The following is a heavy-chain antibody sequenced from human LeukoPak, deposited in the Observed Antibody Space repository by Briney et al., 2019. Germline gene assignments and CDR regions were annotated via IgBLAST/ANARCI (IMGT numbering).Heavy chain of an antibody. CDR2: IYSGGST. CDR3: ARIAAAGPLDY. V-gene: IGHV3-66*01. J-gene: IGHJ4*02. CDR1: GFTVSSNY. Sequence: SGGSLRLSSAASGFTVSSNYMSWVRQAPGKGLEWVSVIYSGGSTYYADSVKGRFTISRDNSKNTLYLQMNSLRAEDTAVYYCARIAAAGPLDYWGQGTLVTVYS. D-gene: IGHD6-13*01.